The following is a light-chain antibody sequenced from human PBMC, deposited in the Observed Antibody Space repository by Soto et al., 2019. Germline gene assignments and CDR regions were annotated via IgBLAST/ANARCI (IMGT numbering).Light chain of an antibody. Sequence: QSVLTQPRSVSGSPGQSVTISCTGTTSDVGGYYYVSWYQQHPGKAPKLVIYDVSKRPSGVPDRFSGSTSGNTAALTISGRQAEDEADYYCSSYAGSYTYVFGTGTKLTVL. CDR3: SSYAGSYTYV. CDR2: DVS. CDR1: TSDVGGYYY. J-gene: IGLJ1*01. V-gene: IGLV2-11*01.